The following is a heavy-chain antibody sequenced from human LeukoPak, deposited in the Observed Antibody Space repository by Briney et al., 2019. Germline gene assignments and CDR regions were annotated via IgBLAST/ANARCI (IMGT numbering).Heavy chain of an antibody. D-gene: IGHD3-10*01. V-gene: IGHV4-39*01. J-gene: IGHJ4*02. CDR2: IYQSVST. Sequence: SETLSLTCAVSRGSISSSYYYWGWIRQPPGRGLEWIGSIYQSVSTHYNPSLMSRVTISVDKSKDQFSLRLSSVTAADTALYFCARRELETGKYLLTYFDYWGPGTLVIVSS. CDR1: RGSISSSYYY. CDR3: ARRELETGKYLLTYFDY.